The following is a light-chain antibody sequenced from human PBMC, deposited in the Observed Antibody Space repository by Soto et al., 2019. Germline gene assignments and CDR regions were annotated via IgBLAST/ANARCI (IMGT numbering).Light chain of an antibody. V-gene: IGLV2-8*01. CDR2: EVT. Sequence: QSVLTQPPSASGSPGQSVTISCTGSSSDVGEYNYVSWYQQHPGKAPQLMIHEVTKRPSGVPDRFSGSKSGNTASLTVSGLQAEVEADYYCSSFAGSNIWVFGGGTQLTVL. CDR3: SSFAGSNIWV. CDR1: SSDVGEYNY. J-gene: IGLJ3*02.